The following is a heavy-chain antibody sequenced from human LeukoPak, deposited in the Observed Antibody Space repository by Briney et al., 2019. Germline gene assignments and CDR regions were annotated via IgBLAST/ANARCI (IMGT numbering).Heavy chain of an antibody. CDR3: ARDSTYYDFWSGYYSGYYYMDV. CDR2: INAYSGNT. D-gene: IGHD3-3*01. CDR1: GYTFTTYG. V-gene: IGHV1-18*01. J-gene: IGHJ6*03. Sequence: ASVKVSCKASGYTFTTYGISWVRQAPGQGLEWMGWINAYSGNTDYTQNLQGRLTMATDTSTSTAYMELRSLRSDDTAVYYCARDSTYYDFWSGYYSGYYYMDVWGKGTTVTVSS.